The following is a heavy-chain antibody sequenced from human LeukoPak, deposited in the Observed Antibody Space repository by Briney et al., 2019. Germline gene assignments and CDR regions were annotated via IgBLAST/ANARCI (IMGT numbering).Heavy chain of an antibody. CDR1: GLTFRNYG. V-gene: IGHV3-33*08. CDR2: IWYDGSQK. J-gene: IGHJ6*02. Sequence: GRSLRLSCAASGLTFRNYGMHWVRQAPGKGLEWVALIWYDGSQKYYADSVKGRFTISSDNPKNTLYLQMDSLRAEDTAVYYCARAAHTTYVLGRYYYYAMDVWGQGTTVTVSS. D-gene: IGHD3-10*01. CDR3: ARAAHTTYVLGRYYYYAMDV.